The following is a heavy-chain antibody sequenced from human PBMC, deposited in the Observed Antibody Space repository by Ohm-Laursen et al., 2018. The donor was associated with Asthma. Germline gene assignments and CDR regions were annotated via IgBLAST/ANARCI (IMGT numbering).Heavy chain of an antibody. CDR3: ARIGPEWELPGREYSLHH. CDR1: GYTFSRYS. Sequence: LSLTCAASGYTFSRYSIHWVRQVPGKGLEWVASISTASSFIYYADSVRGRFTTSRDNARNSVYLQMNSLRAEDTALYYCARIGPEWELPGREYSLHHWGEGTLVTVSS. CDR2: ISTASSFI. J-gene: IGHJ1*01. V-gene: IGHV3-21*01. D-gene: IGHD1-26*01.